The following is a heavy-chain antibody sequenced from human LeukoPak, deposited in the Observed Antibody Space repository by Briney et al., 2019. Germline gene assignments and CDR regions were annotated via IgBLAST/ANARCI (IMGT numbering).Heavy chain of an antibody. CDR1: GASINSGGYY. J-gene: IGHJ4*02. D-gene: IGHD3-22*01. V-gene: IGHV4-31*03. Sequence: SETLSLTCTVSGASINSGGYYWNWIRQLPGKGLEWIGYIYYSGSTNYKPSLKSRVTMSVDTSKAQFSLRLSSVTAADTAVYYCARLVNYYDSSGYLDFFDYWGPGTLVTVSS. CDR2: IYYSGST. CDR3: ARLVNYYDSSGYLDFFDY.